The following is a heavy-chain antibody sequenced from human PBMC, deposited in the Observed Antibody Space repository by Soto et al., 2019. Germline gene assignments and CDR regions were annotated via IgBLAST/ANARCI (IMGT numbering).Heavy chain of an antibody. CDR3: AGGQAVFDRLAVAGVFDY. CDR1: GYSFTSYW. CDR2: IYPGDSDT. V-gene: IGHV5-51*01. J-gene: IGHJ4*02. Sequence: GESLKISCKGSGYSFTSYWIGWVRQMPGKGLEWMGIIYPGDSDTRYSPSFQGQVTISADKSISTAYLQWSSLKASDTAMFFFAGGQAVFDRLAVAGVFDYWGQGTLVTVSS. D-gene: IGHD6-19*01.